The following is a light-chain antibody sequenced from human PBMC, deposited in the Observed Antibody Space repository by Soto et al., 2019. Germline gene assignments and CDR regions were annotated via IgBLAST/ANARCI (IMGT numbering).Light chain of an antibody. V-gene: IGKV1-39*01. Sequence: DIQMTQSPSSLSASVGDRVTITCRASQSISSYLNWYQQKPGKAPKLLLYAGSSLQSGVPSRFSGSGSGTDFTLTISSLQPEDFATYYCQQSYSTPPRTFGQGTKVEFK. J-gene: IGKJ1*01. CDR1: QSISSY. CDR2: AGS. CDR3: QQSYSTPPRT.